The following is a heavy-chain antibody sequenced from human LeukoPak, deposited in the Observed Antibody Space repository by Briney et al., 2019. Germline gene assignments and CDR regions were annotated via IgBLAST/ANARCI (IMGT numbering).Heavy chain of an antibody. Sequence: KASETLSLTCTVSGGSISSNYLSWVRQPQGKGLEWIGYMYHSGSPNYNPSLKSRVTISVDTSKNQFSLKLSSVTAADTAVYYCARVLLNSAGFDYWGQGTLVTVSS. CDR1: GGSISSNY. J-gene: IGHJ4*02. CDR3: ARVLLNSAGFDY. V-gene: IGHV4-59*01. CDR2: MYHSGSP. D-gene: IGHD2/OR15-2a*01.